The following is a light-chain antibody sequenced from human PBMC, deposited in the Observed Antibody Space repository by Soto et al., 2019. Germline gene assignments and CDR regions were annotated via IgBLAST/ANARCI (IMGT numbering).Light chain of an antibody. J-gene: IGLJ3*02. CDR3: QSYDSSVSGSV. V-gene: IGLV1-40*01. CDR1: SSSIGAGYD. CDR2: ANN. Sequence: QSVLTQPPSVSGAPGQRVTISCTGSSSSIGAGYDVHWYQQLPRTAPKLLIYANNNRPSGVPDRFSGSKSGTSASLAITGLQAEDEADYYCQSYDSSVSGSVFGGGTKL.